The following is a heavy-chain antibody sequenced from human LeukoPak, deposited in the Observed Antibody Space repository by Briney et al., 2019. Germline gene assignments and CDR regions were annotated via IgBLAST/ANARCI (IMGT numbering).Heavy chain of an antibody. CDR1: GYTFTSYD. J-gene: IGHJ3*02. V-gene: IGHV1-8*01. CDR3: ARFTPGQQLAWFLGSGGDAFDI. D-gene: IGHD6-13*01. Sequence: ASVKVSCKASGYTFTSYDINWVRQATGQGLEWMGWMNPNSGNTGYAQKFQGRVTITRNTSISTAYMELSSLRSEDTAVYYCARFTPGQQLAWFLGSGGDAFDIWGQGTMVTVSS. CDR2: MNPNSGNT.